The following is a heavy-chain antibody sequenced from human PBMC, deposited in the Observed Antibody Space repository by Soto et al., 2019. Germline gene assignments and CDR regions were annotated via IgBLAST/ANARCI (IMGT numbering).Heavy chain of an antibody. Sequence: EVQLLESGGGLVQPGGSLRLSCAASGFTLSSYAKSWVRQAPGKGLEWVSAISGSGGSTYYADSVKGRFTISRDNSKNTLYLQMNSLRAEDTAVYYCAKDFPLRYDILTGYFYYYGMDVWGQGTTVTVSS. D-gene: IGHD3-9*01. CDR3: AKDFPLRYDILTGYFYYYGMDV. CDR1: GFTLSSYA. J-gene: IGHJ6*02. V-gene: IGHV3-23*01. CDR2: ISGSGGST.